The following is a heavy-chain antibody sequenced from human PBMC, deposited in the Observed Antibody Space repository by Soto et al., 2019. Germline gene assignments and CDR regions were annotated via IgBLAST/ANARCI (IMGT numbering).Heavy chain of an antibody. Sequence: PGGSLRLSCAASGFTFSSYEMNWVRQAPGKGLEWVSYISSSGSTIYYADSVKGRFTISRDNAKNSLYLQMNSLRAEDTAVYYCARYYSNLLHGMDVWGQGTTVTVSS. D-gene: IGHD4-4*01. V-gene: IGHV3-48*03. CDR3: ARYYSNLLHGMDV. CDR1: GFTFSSYE. J-gene: IGHJ6*02. CDR2: ISSSGSTI.